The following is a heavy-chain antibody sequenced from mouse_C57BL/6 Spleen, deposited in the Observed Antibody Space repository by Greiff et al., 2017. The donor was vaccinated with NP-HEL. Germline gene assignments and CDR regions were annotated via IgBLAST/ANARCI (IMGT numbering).Heavy chain of an antibody. CDR2: IRSKSSNDAR. D-gene: IGHD2-5*01. CDR3: VRERSNYDFFAY. J-gene: IGHJ3*01. V-gene: IGHV10-3*01. CDR1: GFTFNAYA. Sequence: EVQLVESGGGLVQPKGSLKLSCAASGFTFNAYAMHWVRQAPGKGLEWVARIRSKSSNDARYYAESVKDRFTIYRDDSQSVLYLQMNNLETEDTSMYYCVRERSNYDFFAYWGQGTLVTVSA.